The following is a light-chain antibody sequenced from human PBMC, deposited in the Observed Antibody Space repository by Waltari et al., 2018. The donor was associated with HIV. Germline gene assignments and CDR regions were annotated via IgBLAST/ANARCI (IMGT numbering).Light chain of an antibody. CDR1: ALPNQY. V-gene: IGLV3-25*03. J-gene: IGLJ2*01. CDR2: TDI. CDR3: QSADNSSTYKI. Sequence: SYELTQPPSVSVSPGQTARITCSGDALPNQYAYWYQQKPGQAPVLLIYTDIERPSGIPERFSGSSSGTTVTLTISGVQAEDEADYYCQSADNSSTYKIFGGGTKLTVL.